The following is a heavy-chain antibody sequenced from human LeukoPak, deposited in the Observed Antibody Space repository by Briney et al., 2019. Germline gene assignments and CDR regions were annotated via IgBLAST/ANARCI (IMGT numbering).Heavy chain of an antibody. CDR1: GGSISSGGYS. D-gene: IGHD3-3*02. CDR3: ARGKRAFVPTGAFDI. J-gene: IGHJ3*02. Sequence: PSETLSLTCAVSGGSISSGGYSWSWIRQPPGKGLEWIGYIYHSGSTYYNPSLKSRVTILVDRSKNQFSLKLSSVTAADTAVYYCARGKRAFVPTGAFDIWGQGTMVTVSS. CDR2: IYHSGST. V-gene: IGHV4-30-2*01.